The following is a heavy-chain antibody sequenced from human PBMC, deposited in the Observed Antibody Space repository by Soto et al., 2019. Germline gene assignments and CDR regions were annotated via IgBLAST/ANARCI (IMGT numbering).Heavy chain of an antibody. D-gene: IGHD3-10*01. J-gene: IGHJ6*02. CDR3: ASGETYYYGSGQYYYYYYGMDV. Sequence: SVKLYCKASGGTFSSYAISWVRQAPGQGLEWMGGIIPIFGTANYAQKFQGRVTITADKSTSTAYMELSSLRSEDTAVYYCASGETYYYGSGQYYYYYYGMDVWGQGTTVTVSS. CDR2: IIPIFGTA. CDR1: GGTFSSYA. V-gene: IGHV1-69*06.